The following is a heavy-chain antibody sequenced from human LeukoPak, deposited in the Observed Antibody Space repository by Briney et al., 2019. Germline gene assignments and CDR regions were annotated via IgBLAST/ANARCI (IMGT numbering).Heavy chain of an antibody. CDR2: INPNSGGT. V-gene: IGHV1-2*02. J-gene: IGHJ4*02. CDR1: GYTFTGYY. Sequence: ASVKVSCKAAGYTFTGYYLHWVRQAPGQGLEWMGWINPNSGGTNYAQKFQGRVTMTRDTPLSTAYMELSRLSSDATAVYYCARGGRDSSMELDYWGQGTLVTVSS. D-gene: IGHD5-18*01. CDR3: ARGGRDSSMELDY.